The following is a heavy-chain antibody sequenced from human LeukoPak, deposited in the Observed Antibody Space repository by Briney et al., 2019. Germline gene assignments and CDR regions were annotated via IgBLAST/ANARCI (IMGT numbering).Heavy chain of an antibody. D-gene: IGHD3-22*01. CDR1: GYSFTSYW. J-gene: IGHJ3*02. V-gene: IGHV5-51*01. Sequence: RGESLKISCKGFGYSFTSYWIGWVRQMPGKGLEWMGIIYPGDSDTRYSPSFQGQVTISADKSISTAYLQWSSLKASDTAMYYCARTPLDSSGYYYFRGAFDIWGQGTMVTVSS. CDR2: IYPGDSDT. CDR3: ARTPLDSSGYYYFRGAFDI.